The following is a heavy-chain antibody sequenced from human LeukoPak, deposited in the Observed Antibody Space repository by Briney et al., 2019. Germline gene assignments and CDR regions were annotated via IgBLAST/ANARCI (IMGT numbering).Heavy chain of an antibody. V-gene: IGHV3-48*04. CDR3: ARGGREYSSSWYYFDY. CDR2: ISSSSSTI. Sequence: GGSLRLSCAASGFTFSSYAMSWVRQAPGKGLEWVSYISSSSSTIYYADSVKGRFTISRDNAKNSLYLQMNSLRAEDTAVYYCARGGREYSSSWYYFDYWGQGTLVTVSS. J-gene: IGHJ4*02. CDR1: GFTFSSYA. D-gene: IGHD6-13*01.